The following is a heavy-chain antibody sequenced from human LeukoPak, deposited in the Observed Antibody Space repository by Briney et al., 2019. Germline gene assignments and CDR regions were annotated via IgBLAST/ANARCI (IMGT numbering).Heavy chain of an antibody. J-gene: IGHJ4*02. V-gene: IGHV3-7*01. Sequence: GGSLRLSCAASGFTFSSYWMSWVRQAPGKGLVWVANIKQDGSEKYYVDSVKGRFTISRDNAKNSLYLQMNSLRAEDTAVYYCARWEVYYYDSSGWLNYFDYWGQGTLVTVSS. D-gene: IGHD3-22*01. CDR1: GFTFSSYW. CDR2: IKQDGSEK. CDR3: ARWEVYYYDSSGWLNYFDY.